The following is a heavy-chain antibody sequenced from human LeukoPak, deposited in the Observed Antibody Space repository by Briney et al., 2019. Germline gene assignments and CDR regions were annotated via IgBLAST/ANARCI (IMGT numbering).Heavy chain of an antibody. J-gene: IGHJ4*02. Sequence: GGSLRLSCAASGFDFSSYWMSWVRQAPGKGLEWVAVMSFDEVNIYYAESVKGRFTISRDNALDTLYLPMDNLRPEDTAVYYCARDGRRPRIAVSGSDYWGQGTLVTVSS. V-gene: IGHV3-30*03. CDR2: MSFDEVNI. D-gene: IGHD6-19*01. CDR1: GFDFSSYW. CDR3: ARDGRRPRIAVSGSDY.